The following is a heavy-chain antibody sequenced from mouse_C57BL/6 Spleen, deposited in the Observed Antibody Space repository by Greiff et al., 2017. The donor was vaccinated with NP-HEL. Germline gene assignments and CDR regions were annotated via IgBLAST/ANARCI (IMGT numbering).Heavy chain of an antibody. CDR3: TTSGSSYYYAMDY. CDR2: IDPENGDT. V-gene: IGHV14-4*01. D-gene: IGHD1-1*01. CDR1: GFNIKDDY. Sequence: EVQLQQSGAELVRPGASVKLSCTASGFNIKDDYMHWVKQRPEQGLEWIGWIDPENGDTEYASKFQGKATITADTSSNTAYLQLSSLTSEDTAVYYCTTSGSSYYYAMDYWGQGTSVTVSS. J-gene: IGHJ4*01.